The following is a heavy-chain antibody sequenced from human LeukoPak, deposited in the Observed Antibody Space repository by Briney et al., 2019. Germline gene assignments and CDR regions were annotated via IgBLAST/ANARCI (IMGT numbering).Heavy chain of an antibody. CDR1: GYTFTSYY. Sequence: ASVKVSCKASGYTFTSYYMHWVRQAPGQGLEWMGIINPSGGSTSYAQKFQGRVTMTRDTSTSTAYMELRSLRSDDTAVYYCARGIYDSSGYYAFDYWGQGTLVTVSS. D-gene: IGHD3-22*01. CDR2: INPSGGST. CDR3: ARGIYDSSGYYAFDY. J-gene: IGHJ4*02. V-gene: IGHV1-46*01.